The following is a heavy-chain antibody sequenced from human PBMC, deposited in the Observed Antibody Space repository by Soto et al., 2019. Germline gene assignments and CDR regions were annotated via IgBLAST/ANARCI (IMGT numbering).Heavy chain of an antibody. J-gene: IGHJ4*02. CDR3: AKGVRPWLVTSDFKY. V-gene: IGHV3-30*18. Sequence: VQLVESGGGVVQPGRSLRLSCAASGFTFSDYAMHWVRQAPGKGLAWVAVVSHDGRNTHYADSVKGRFTISRDSSKNTVSMEMTSLRAEDTAFYYWAKGVRPWLVTSDFKYWGQGALVTVSS. CDR1: GFTFSDYA. D-gene: IGHD6-19*01. CDR2: VSHDGRNT.